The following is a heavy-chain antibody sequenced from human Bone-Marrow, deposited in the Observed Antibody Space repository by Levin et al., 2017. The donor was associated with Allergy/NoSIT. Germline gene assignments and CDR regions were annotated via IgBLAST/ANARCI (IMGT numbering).Heavy chain of an antibody. CDR2: ISDGGGRT. V-gene: IGHV3-23*01. D-gene: IGHD3-10*01. Sequence: GGSLRLSCVASGFSFSTYAMSWVRQAPGKGLEWVSLISDGGGRTYYPDSVQGRFTISRDNSKNTVYLQMNSLRAEVTAVYYCAKIYSSGTYYNYFDYWGQGTLVTVSS. CDR1: GFSFSTYA. J-gene: IGHJ4*02. CDR3: AKIYSSGTYYNYFDY.